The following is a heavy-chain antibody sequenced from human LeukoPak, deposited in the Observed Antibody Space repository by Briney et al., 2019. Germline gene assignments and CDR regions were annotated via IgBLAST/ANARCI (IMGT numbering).Heavy chain of an antibody. CDR1: GFTFSSYA. CDR3: ARPPTWSSGWPGTPNWFDP. CDR2: ISGSGGST. V-gene: IGHV3-23*01. Sequence: GGSLRLSCAASGFTFSSYAMSWVRQAPGKGLEWVSAISGSGGSTYYADSVKGRFTISRDNSKNTLYLQMNSLRAEDTAVYYCARPPTWSSGWPGTPNWFDPWGQGTLVTVSS. D-gene: IGHD6-19*01. J-gene: IGHJ5*02.